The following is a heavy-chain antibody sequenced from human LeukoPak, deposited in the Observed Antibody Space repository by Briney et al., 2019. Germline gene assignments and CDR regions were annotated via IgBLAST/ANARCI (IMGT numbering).Heavy chain of an antibody. V-gene: IGHV4-59*11. D-gene: IGHD3-10*01. CDR3: ATARGEGWLRYYPLFDY. Sequence: PAETLSLTCTVSGGSLNSHYWTWIRQPPGKGLEWIGYIYYGWSSSYNPFRKRRVPIPVDTSKSQVSLRLNSVAAADTAMYCCATARGEGWLRYYPLFDYWGQGVLVTVSS. J-gene: IGHJ4*02. CDR2: IYYGWSS. CDR1: GGSLNSHY.